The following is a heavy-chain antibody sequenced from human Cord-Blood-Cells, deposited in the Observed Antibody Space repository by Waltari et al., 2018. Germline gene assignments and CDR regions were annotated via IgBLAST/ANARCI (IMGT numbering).Heavy chain of an antibody. D-gene: IGHD6-13*01. CDR3: AANIAAAGTVDY. Sequence: QVQLVQSGAEVKKHGSSVKVSCKASGSTFRTFAISWVRQARGQGLEWMGGIIPIFGTASDAEKFQGRVTITADKSTSTAYMELSSLRSEDTAVYYCAANIAAAGTVDYWGQGTLVTVSS. CDR2: IIPIFGTA. V-gene: IGHV1-69*06. CDR1: GSTFRTFA. J-gene: IGHJ4*02.